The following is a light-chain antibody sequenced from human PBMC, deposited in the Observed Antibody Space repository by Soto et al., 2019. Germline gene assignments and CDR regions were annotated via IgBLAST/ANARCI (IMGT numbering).Light chain of an antibody. CDR2: AAS. CDR1: QGISSY. J-gene: IGKJ4*01. V-gene: IGKV1-9*01. Sequence: DIQLTQSPSFLSASVGDRVTITCRARQGISSYLDWYQQKPGKAPKLLIYAASTLQSGVPSRFSGSGSGTEFTLTISSLQPEDFSTYYCQQFNSYPLTFGGGTKVEIK. CDR3: QQFNSYPLT.